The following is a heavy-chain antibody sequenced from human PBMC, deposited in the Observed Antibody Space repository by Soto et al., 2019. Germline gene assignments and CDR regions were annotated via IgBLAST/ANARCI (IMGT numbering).Heavy chain of an antibody. Sequence: GGSLRLSCAASGFTFSSYSMNWVRQAPGKGLEWVSSISSSSSYIYYADSVKGRFTISRDNAKNSLYLQMNSLRAEDTAVYYCARDARGFSADALKLWGQGTLVTVSS. V-gene: IGHV3-21*01. J-gene: IGHJ4*02. CDR1: GFTFSSYS. CDR3: ARDARGFSADALKL. D-gene: IGHD2-15*01. CDR2: ISSSSSYI.